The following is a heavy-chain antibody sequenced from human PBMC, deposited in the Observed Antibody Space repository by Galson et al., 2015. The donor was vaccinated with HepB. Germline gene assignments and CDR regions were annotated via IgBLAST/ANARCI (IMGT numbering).Heavy chain of an antibody. D-gene: IGHD3-22*01. CDR3: ARDRSDVGGYYVGAFDI. CDR2: IYYSGST. J-gene: IGHJ3*02. Sequence: TLSLTCTVSGGSISSGGYYWSWIRQHPGKGLAWIGYIYYSGSTYYNPSLKSRVTISVDTSKNQFSLKLSSVTAADTAVYYCARDRSDVGGYYVGAFDIWGQGTMVTVSS. V-gene: IGHV4-31*03. CDR1: GGSISSGGYY.